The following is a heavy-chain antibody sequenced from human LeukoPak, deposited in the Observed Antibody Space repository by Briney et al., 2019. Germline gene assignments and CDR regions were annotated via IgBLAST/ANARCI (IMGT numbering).Heavy chain of an antibody. CDR1: GFTFSSYS. CDR2: ISSSSSYI. V-gene: IGHV3-21*01. CDR3: ARDPSTYYYDSSGYYNWFDP. Sequence: PGGPLRLSCAASGFTFSSYSMNWVRQAPGKGLEWVSSISSSSSYIYYADSVKGRFTISRDNAKNSLYLQMNSLRAEDTAVYYCARDPSTYYYDSSGYYNWFDPWGQGTLVTVSS. J-gene: IGHJ5*02. D-gene: IGHD3-22*01.